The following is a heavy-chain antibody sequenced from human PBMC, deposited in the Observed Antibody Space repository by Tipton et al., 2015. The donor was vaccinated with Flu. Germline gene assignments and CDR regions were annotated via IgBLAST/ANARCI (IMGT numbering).Heavy chain of an antibody. V-gene: IGHV5-51*01. CDR2: IYPRDSDT. Sequence: QLVQSGAEVKKPGESLKISCKGSGYSFSTYWIGWVRQMPGKGLEWMGIIYPRDSDTRYSPSFQGQVTISADKSITTAYLQRSSLKASDTAMYYCARSGATGATYNYFGPWGQGTLVTVSS. D-gene: IGHD7-27*01. J-gene: IGHJ5*02. CDR1: GYSFSTYW. CDR3: ARSGATGATYNYFGP.